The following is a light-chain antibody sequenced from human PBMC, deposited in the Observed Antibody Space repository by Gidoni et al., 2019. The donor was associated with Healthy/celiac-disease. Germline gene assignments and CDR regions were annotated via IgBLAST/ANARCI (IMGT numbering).Light chain of an antibody. Sequence: EMVLTQSPATLSLSPGERATLSCRASQSVSSYLAWYQQKPGQAPRLLIYDASHRATGIPARFSGSGSGTDFTITISSLEPEDFAVYYCQQRSNWPTFGQGTKVEIK. J-gene: IGKJ1*01. CDR2: DAS. V-gene: IGKV3-11*01. CDR3: QQRSNWPT. CDR1: QSVSSY.